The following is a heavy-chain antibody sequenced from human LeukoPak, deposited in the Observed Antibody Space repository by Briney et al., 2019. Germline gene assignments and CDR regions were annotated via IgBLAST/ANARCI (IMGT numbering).Heavy chain of an antibody. CDR2: IYPGDSDT. CDR3: ARHRSNSWYDAFDI. CDR1: GYTFANYW. D-gene: IGHD6-13*01. V-gene: IGHV5-51*01. J-gene: IGHJ3*02. Sequence: GESLKISCKGSGYTFANYWIGWVRQMPGKGLEWMGIIYPGDSDTRYSPSFRGQVTISADKSITTAYLQWSSLKASDTAMYYCARHRSNSWYDAFDIWGHGTMVTVSS.